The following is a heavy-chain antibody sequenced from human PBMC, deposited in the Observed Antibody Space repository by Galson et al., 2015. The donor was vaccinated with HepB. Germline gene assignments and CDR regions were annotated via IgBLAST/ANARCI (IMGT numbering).Heavy chain of an antibody. CDR2: ISARSTTI. CDR1: GFTFSMYN. D-gene: IGHD3-22*01. Sequence: SLRLSCAASGFTFSMYNMNWVRQAPGKGLEWISYISARSTTIYYADSVKGRFTISRDNAKDSLYLQMNSLRADDTAVYYCAREGLYYYDSSGWGDYWGLGTLVTVSS. J-gene: IGHJ4*02. CDR3: AREGLYYYDSSGWGDY. V-gene: IGHV3-48*01.